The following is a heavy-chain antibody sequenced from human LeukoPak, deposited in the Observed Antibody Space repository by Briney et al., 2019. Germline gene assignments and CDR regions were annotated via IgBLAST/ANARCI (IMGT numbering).Heavy chain of an antibody. CDR1: GFTLSSYS. Sequence: GGSLRPSCAVSGFTLSSYSMNWVRQAPGKGLEWVSYISSSSSTIYYADSVKGRFTISRDNAKNSLYLQMNSLRAEDTAVYYCARENIVVVNYYYYGMDVWGQGTTVTVSS. D-gene: IGHD2-21*01. J-gene: IGHJ6*02. CDR3: ARENIVVVNYYYYGMDV. CDR2: ISSSSSTI. V-gene: IGHV3-48*01.